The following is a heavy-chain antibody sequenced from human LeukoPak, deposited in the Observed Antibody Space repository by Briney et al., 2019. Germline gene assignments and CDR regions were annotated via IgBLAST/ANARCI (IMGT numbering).Heavy chain of an antibody. D-gene: IGHD1-26*01. V-gene: IGHV4-61*02. Sequence: PSETLSLTCTVSGGSISSGSYYWSWIRQPAGKAREWIGRIYTSGSTNYNPSLKSRVTISVDTSKNQFSLKLSSVTAADTAVYYCARGIVGAIPYWYFDLWGRGTLVTVSS. J-gene: IGHJ2*01. CDR1: GGSISSGSYY. CDR3: ARGIVGAIPYWYFDL. CDR2: IYTSGST.